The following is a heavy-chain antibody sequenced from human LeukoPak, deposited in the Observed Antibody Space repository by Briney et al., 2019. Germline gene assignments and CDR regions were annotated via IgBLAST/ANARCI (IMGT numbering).Heavy chain of an antibody. J-gene: IGHJ6*03. CDR2: IIPIFGTA. V-gene: IGHV1-69*05. CDR1: GGTFSSYA. D-gene: IGHD5-18*01. Sequence: GASVKVSCKASGGTFSSYAISWVRQAPGQGLEWMGGIIPIFGTANYAQKFQGRVTITTDESTSTAYMELSSLRSEDTAVYYCARGWGYSYPMDVWGKGTTVTVSS. CDR3: ARGWGYSYPMDV.